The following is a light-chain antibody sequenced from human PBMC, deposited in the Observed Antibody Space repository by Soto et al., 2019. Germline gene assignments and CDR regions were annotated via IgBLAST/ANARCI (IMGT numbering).Light chain of an antibody. CDR1: QNVRTF. Sequence: EVLLTQSPATLSLSPGERATLSCRASQNVRTFLDWYQQKPGQAPRLLIYAASNRATGIPDRFSGSGSGTDFTLTISSLEPEDFAVYYCQQHSHWPPWTFGQGTRVEIQ. CDR3: QQHSHWPPWT. V-gene: IGKV3-11*01. J-gene: IGKJ1*01. CDR2: AAS.